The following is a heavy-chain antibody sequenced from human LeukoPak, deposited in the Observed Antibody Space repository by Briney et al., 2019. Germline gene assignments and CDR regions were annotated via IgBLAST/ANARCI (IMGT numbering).Heavy chain of an antibody. J-gene: IGHJ2*01. CDR2: IYGSGST. CDR3: ARRRELLRSNWYFDL. Sequence: KPSETLTLTCAVYGGSFSGYCRTWIRQPPGKGLEWMGYIYGSGSTNYNPSLKSRLTISEDTSKNQFSLKLSSVTATDTAVYYCARRRELLRSNWYFDLWGGGPLVTVSS. V-gene: IGHV4-59*08. D-gene: IGHD1-26*01. CDR1: GGSFSGYC.